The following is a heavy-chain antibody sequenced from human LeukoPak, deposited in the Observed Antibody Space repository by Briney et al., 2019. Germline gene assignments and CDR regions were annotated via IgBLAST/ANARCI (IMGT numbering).Heavy chain of an antibody. D-gene: IGHD2-8*01. V-gene: IGHV3-66*01. CDR3: AKARDNTNYLGYYYGMDV. J-gene: IGHJ6*02. Sequence: PGGSLRLSCAASGFIVSSKYRSWVRRAPGKGLEWVSVIYTGDSTYYADSVKGRFSISRDNSKNTLYLQMNNLSAEDTAVYYCAKARDNTNYLGYYYGMDVWGQGTTVTVSS. CDR1: GFIVSSKY. CDR2: IYTGDST.